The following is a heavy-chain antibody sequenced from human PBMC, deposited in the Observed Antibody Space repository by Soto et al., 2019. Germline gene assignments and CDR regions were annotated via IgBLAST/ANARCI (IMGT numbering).Heavy chain of an antibody. CDR2: IYYSGST. Sequence: RSETLSLTCTVSGGSISSGSYYWGWIRQPPGKGLEWIGSIYYSGSTYYNPSLKSRVTMSVDASKSQFSLKLNYVTAADTAVYYCARHLGPTIAFDYWGQGTLLNVS. CDR1: GGSISSGSYY. D-gene: IGHD7-27*01. CDR3: ARHLGPTIAFDY. J-gene: IGHJ4*02. V-gene: IGHV4-39*01.